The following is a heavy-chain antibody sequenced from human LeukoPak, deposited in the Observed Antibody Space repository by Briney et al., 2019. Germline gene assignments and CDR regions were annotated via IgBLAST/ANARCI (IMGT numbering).Heavy chain of an antibody. CDR3: SRDWGYCSGGTCYRGAFDI. V-gene: IGHV1-46*01. CDR1: GYTFTSYY. J-gene: IGHJ3*02. D-gene: IGHD2-15*01. CDR2: INPRGGST. Sequence: ASVKVSCKASGYTFTSYYMHWVRQAPGQGLEWMGMINPRGGSTTYAQKFQGRVTMTRDMSTNTVYMELSSLRSEDTAVYYCSRDWGYCSGGTCYRGAFDIWGQGTMVTVSS.